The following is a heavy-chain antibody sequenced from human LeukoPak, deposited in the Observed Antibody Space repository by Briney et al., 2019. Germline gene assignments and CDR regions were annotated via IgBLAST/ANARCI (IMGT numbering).Heavy chain of an antibody. J-gene: IGHJ6*03. V-gene: IGHV4-39*07. CDR2: IYYSGST. CDR3: ARGHHYYDSSGYYYVWSYYYYMDV. CDR1: GGSISSSSYY. Sequence: SETLSLTCTVSGGSISSSSYYWGWIRQPPGKGLEWIGSIYYSGSTYYNPSLKSRVTISVDTSKNQFSLKLSSVAAADTAVYYCARGHHYYDSSGYYYVWSYYYYMDVWGKGTTVTVSS. D-gene: IGHD3-22*01.